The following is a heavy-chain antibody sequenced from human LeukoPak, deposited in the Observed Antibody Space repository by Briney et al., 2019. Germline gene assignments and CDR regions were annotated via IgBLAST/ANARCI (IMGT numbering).Heavy chain of an antibody. Sequence: PSETLSLTCAVYGGSFSGYYWSWIRQPPGKGLEWIGEINHSGSTNYNPSLKSRVTISVDTSKNQFSLKLSSVTAADTAVYYCARVGLHYYYGMDVWGQGTTVTVSS. CDR3: ARVGLHYYYGMDV. CDR2: INHSGST. D-gene: IGHD3-16*01. J-gene: IGHJ6*02. V-gene: IGHV4-34*01. CDR1: GGSFSGYY.